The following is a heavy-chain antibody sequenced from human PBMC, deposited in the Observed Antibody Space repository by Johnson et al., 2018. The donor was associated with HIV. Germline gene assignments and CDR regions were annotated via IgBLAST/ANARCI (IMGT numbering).Heavy chain of an antibody. CDR1: GFTFSSYG. V-gene: IGHV3-30*03. CDR3: ARDEGHSGSDAFDI. J-gene: IGHJ3*02. D-gene: IGHD1-26*01. Sequence: VQLVESGGGVVQPGRSLRLSCAASGFTFSSYGMHWVRQAPGKGLEWVAVISYDGSTIYYADSVKGRFTTSRDNAKNSLYLQMNSLRAEDTAVYYCARDEGHSGSDAFDIWGQRTMVTVSS. CDR2: ISYDGSTI.